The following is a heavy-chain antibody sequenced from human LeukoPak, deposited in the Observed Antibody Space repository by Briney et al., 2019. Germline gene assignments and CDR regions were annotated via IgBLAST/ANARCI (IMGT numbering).Heavy chain of an antibody. CDR2: ISSSSSYI. Sequence: GGSLRLSCAASGFTFSSYSMNWVRQAPGKGLEWVSSISSSSSYIYYADSVKGRFTISRDNAKNSLYLQIHSLRTEDTALYYCAKAGGIQLWLGVDYWGQGTLVTVSS. CDR3: AKAGGIQLWLGVDY. J-gene: IGHJ4*02. V-gene: IGHV3-21*04. D-gene: IGHD5-18*01. CDR1: GFTFSSYS.